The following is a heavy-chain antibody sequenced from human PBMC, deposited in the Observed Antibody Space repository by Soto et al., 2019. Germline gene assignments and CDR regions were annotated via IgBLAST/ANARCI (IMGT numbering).Heavy chain of an antibody. CDR1: GGTFSSYA. CDR2: IIPIFGTA. J-gene: IGHJ4*02. V-gene: IGHV1-69*01. D-gene: IGHD3-22*01. CDR3: ARTITIIRITMIDPDYFDY. Sequence: QVQLVQSGAEVKKPGSSVKVSCKASGGTFSSYAISWVRQAPGQGLEWMGGIIPIFGTANYAQKFQGRVTITADESTSTAYMELSSLRSEDTAVYYCARTITIIRITMIDPDYFDYWGQGTLVTVSS.